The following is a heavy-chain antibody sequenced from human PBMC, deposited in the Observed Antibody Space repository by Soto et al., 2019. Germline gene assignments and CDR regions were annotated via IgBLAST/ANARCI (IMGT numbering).Heavy chain of an antibody. J-gene: IGHJ6*02. CDR1: GESVSSSDFY. CDR3: RGETGVVPHNEGRRAYCGAMDV. CDR2: VYSTGTT. D-gene: IGHD1-1*01. V-gene: IGHV4-61*08. Sequence: SETPSLTYAVAGESVSSSDFYWTWSRQPPGKPLEWIGYVYSTGTTNYSPSLKSRVDMSVDTSENQFSLKLRSVTAADAAVDLCRGETGVVPHNEGRRAYCGAMDVWGHGTPVT.